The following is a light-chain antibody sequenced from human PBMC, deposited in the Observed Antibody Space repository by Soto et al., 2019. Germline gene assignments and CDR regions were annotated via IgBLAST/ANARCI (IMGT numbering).Light chain of an antibody. Sequence: DIQMTQSPSTLSASVGDRVTITCRASQSISSWLAWYQQKPGKAPKLLIYKASSLESGVPSRFSGSGSGTEFTLTITSLQPDDFATYYCQHYSASSPWTFGQGTKVEIK. J-gene: IGKJ1*01. CDR2: KAS. CDR1: QSISSW. V-gene: IGKV1-5*03. CDR3: QHYSASSPWT.